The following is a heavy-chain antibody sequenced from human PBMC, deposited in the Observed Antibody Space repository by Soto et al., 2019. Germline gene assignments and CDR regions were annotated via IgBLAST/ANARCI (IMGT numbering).Heavy chain of an antibody. CDR3: ARDDIAVSGISTYYYYGMDV. Sequence: GGSLRLSCAASGFSFSNYAMSWVRQAPGKGLEWVSGITAGGDYTYYADSVKGRFTISRDNAKNSLYLQMNSLRAEDTAVYYCARDDIAVSGISTYYYYGMDVWGQGTTVTVSS. D-gene: IGHD6-19*01. CDR2: ITAGGDYT. V-gene: IGHV3-23*01. CDR1: GFSFSNYA. J-gene: IGHJ6*02.